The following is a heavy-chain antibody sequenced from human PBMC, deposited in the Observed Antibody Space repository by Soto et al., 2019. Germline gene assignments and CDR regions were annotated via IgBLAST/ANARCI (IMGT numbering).Heavy chain of an antibody. Sequence: GGSLRLSCAASGFTFSSYSMNWVRQAPGKGLEWVSYISSSSSTIYYADSVKGRFTISRDNAKNSLYLQMNSLRAEDTAVYYCAVTTDPYYFDYWGQGTLVTVSS. J-gene: IGHJ4*02. CDR3: AVTTDPYYFDY. D-gene: IGHD4-4*01. CDR1: GFTFSSYS. CDR2: ISSSSSTI. V-gene: IGHV3-48*01.